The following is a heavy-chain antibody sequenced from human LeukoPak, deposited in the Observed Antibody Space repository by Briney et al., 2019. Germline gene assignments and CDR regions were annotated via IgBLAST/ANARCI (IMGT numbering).Heavy chain of an antibody. CDR3: ARAPSEIGGYYPEYFRH. V-gene: IGHV3-74*01. J-gene: IGHJ1*01. Sequence: GSLRLSCAASGFTFSSYWMHWVRQASGKGLVWVSRIKSDGSRNYADPVKGRFTISRDNAKNTLSLQMNSLRAEDTGVYYCARAPSEIGGYYPEYFRHWGQGTLVTVSS. CDR2: IKSDGSR. CDR1: GFTFSSYW. D-gene: IGHD3-22*01.